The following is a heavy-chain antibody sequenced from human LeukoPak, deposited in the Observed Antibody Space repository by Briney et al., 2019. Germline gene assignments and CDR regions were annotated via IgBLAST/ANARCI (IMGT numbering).Heavy chain of an antibody. CDR2: INPSGGST. D-gene: IGHD4-17*01. J-gene: IGHJ5*02. Sequence: ASVKVSCKASGYTFTSYYMHWVRQAPGQGLEWMGIINPSGGSTSYAQKFQGRVTITADESTSTAYMELSSLRSEDTAVYYCARSLPDYGDRWFDPWGQGTLVTVSS. CDR1: GYTFTSYY. V-gene: IGHV1-46*01. CDR3: ARSLPDYGDRWFDP.